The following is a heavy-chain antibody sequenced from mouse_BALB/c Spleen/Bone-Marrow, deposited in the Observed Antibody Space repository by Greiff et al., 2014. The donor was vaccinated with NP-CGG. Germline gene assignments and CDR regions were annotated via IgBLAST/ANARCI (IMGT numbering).Heavy chain of an antibody. J-gene: IGHJ3*01. CDR3: ARQLYGNYAY. CDR1: GYSFTGYY. Sequence: EVQVVESGPELVKPGPPVKISCKASGYSFTGYYMHWVKQSHGKSLEWIGEINPYNGGTSYNQKFKGKATLTVDTSSSTAFMELHSLTSEDSLVYYCARQLYGNYAYWGQGTLVTVSA. D-gene: IGHD2-10*02. V-gene: IGHV1S30*01. CDR2: INPYNGGT.